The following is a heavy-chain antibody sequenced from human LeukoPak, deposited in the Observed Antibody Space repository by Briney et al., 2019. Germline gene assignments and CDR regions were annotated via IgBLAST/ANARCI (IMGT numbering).Heavy chain of an antibody. Sequence: GRSLRLSCAASGFTFSSYGMHWVRQAPGKGLEWVAVIWYGGSNKYYADSVKGRFTISRDNSKNTLYLQMNSLRAEDTAVYYCATEEVYGNAFDIWGQGTMVTVSS. CDR3: ATEEVYGNAFDI. D-gene: IGHD5/OR15-5a*01. J-gene: IGHJ3*02. CDR2: IWYGGSNK. V-gene: IGHV3-33*01. CDR1: GFTFSSYG.